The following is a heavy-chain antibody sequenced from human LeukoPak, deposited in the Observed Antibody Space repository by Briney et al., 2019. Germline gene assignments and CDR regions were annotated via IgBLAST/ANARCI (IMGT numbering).Heavy chain of an antibody. V-gene: IGHV3-74*01. Sequence: GGSLRLSCAASGFTFSSYWMHWVRQAPGKGLVWVSRINSDGSSTSYADSVKGRFTISRDNAKNTLYLQMNSLRAEDTAVYYCARDPRLYYYDSSGQKMGDAFDIWGQGTMVTVSS. CDR3: ARDPRLYYYDSSGQKMGDAFDI. CDR1: GFTFSSYW. D-gene: IGHD3-22*01. CDR2: INSDGSST. J-gene: IGHJ3*02.